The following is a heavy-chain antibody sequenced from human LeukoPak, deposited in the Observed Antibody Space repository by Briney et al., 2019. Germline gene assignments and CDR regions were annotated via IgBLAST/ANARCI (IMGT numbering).Heavy chain of an antibody. Sequence: GSLRLSCAASGFTFSSYEMNWVRQAPGEGLGWIGSIYYSGSTYYNPSLKSRVTISVDTSKNQFSLKLSSVTAADTAVYYCARAKFYYFDYWGQGTLVTVSS. V-gene: IGHV4-39*07. D-gene: IGHD3-3*01. CDR1: GFTFSSYE. CDR3: ARAKFYYFDY. J-gene: IGHJ4*02. CDR2: IYYSGST.